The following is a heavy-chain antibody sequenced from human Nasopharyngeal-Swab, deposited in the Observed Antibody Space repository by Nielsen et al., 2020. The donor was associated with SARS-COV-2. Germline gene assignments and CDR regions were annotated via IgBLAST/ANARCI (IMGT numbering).Heavy chain of an antibody. CDR1: GFTIISNY. D-gene: IGHD6-6*01. CDR2: IYSGGST. J-gene: IGHJ6*02. Sequence: GESLKISCAASGFTIISNYMSWVRQAPGKGLEWVSVIYSGGSTFYADSVEGRFTISRHDSKNTLYLQMNSLRPEDTAIYYCARDLSLYSSSPSNGMDVWGQGTTVTVSS. CDR3: ARDLSLYSSSPSNGMDV. V-gene: IGHV3-53*04.